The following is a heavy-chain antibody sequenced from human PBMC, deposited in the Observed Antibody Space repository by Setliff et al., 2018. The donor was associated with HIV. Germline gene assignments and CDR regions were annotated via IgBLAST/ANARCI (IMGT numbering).Heavy chain of an antibody. CDR3: ARGSTAVNYYYYYIDV. CDR1: GDTFNSHA. D-gene: IGHD2-2*01. CDR2: IIPIFGTP. J-gene: IGHJ6*03. Sequence: SVKVSCKASGDTFNSHAISWVRQAPGQGLEWMGGIIPIFGTPNYAQKFKGRVTMTRDTSISTAYMEVTRLRSDDTAVYYCARGSTAVNYYYYYIDVWGKGTTVTVSS. V-gene: IGHV1-69*05.